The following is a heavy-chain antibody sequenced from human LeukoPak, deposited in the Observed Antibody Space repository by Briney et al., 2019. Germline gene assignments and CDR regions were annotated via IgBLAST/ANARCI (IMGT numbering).Heavy chain of an antibody. CDR3: ARDRPNVVVPALGQGNWFDP. CDR1: GYTFTAYY. D-gene: IGHD2-2*01. CDR2: INPNSGGT. V-gene: IGHV1-2*02. Sequence: ASVKVSCKASGYTFTAYYMHWVRQAPGQGLEWVGWINPNSGGTNYAQKFQGRVTMTRDTSISTAYMELSRLRSDDTAVYYCARDRPNVVVPALGQGNWFDPWGQGTLVTVSS. J-gene: IGHJ5*02.